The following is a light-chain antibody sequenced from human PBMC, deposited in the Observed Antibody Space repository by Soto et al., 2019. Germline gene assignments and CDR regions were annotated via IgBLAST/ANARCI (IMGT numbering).Light chain of an antibody. CDR3: YSYVGRIS. Sequence: QSALTQPASVSGSPGQSITISCTGTSSDVGSHNFVSWYQQHPGKAPELMIFEVSKRPSGVSNRFSGSKSGSTASLTISGLQPEDEADYYCYSYVGRISFGGGTKVTVL. CDR2: EVS. J-gene: IGLJ2*01. CDR1: SSDVGSHNF. V-gene: IGLV2-23*02.